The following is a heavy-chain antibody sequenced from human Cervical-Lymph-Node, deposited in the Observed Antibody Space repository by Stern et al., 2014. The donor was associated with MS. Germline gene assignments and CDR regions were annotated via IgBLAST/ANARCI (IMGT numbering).Heavy chain of an antibody. V-gene: IGHV3-33*01. Sequence: QVQLMQSGGGVVPPGRSLRLSCAASGFTFSNYGMHWVRQAPGKGLEWLAVIWYDGNKKYYADSVKGRFTISRDNSKNTLFLQMSSLTAEDTALYYCARGNWNYEGMGYWGQGTLVTVSS. J-gene: IGHJ4*02. D-gene: IGHD1-7*01. CDR2: IWYDGNKK. CDR3: ARGNWNYEGMGY. CDR1: GFTFSNYG.